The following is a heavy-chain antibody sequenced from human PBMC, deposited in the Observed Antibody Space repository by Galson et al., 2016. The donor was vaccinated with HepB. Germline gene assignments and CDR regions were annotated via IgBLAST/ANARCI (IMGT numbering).Heavy chain of an antibody. CDR2: IRSKRDAETT. Sequence: SLRLSCAVSGSTFTNVWMSWVRQAPGKGLEWVARIRSKRDAETTDYVAAVGGRFTISRDDSEKKVYLQMNSLKSEDTDVYHCATGGPLGSYFDNWGQGTLVTVSS. J-gene: IGHJ4*02. V-gene: IGHV3-15*05. CDR3: ATGGPLGSYFDN. CDR1: GSTFTNVW. D-gene: IGHD1-26*01.